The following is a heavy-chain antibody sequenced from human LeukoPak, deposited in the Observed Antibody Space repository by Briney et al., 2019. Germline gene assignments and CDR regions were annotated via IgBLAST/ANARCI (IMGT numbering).Heavy chain of an antibody. V-gene: IGHV1-2*02. J-gene: IGHJ4*02. D-gene: IGHD6-19*01. CDR1: GYTFTGYY. Sequence: GASVKVSCKASGYTFTGYYMHWVRQAPGQGLEWMGWINPNSGGTNYAQKFQGRVTMTRDTSISTAYMELSRLRSDDTAVYYCARDIHWLGYYFDYWGQGTLVTVSS. CDR2: INPNSGGT. CDR3: ARDIHWLGYYFDY.